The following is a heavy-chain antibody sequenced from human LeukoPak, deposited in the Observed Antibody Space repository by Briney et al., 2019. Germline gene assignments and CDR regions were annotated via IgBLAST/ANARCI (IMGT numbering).Heavy chain of an antibody. V-gene: IGHV3-30*04. J-gene: IGHJ4*02. D-gene: IGHD2-15*01. CDR3: VKGRSGSSYSPSDS. CDR2: ISYDGSNK. CDR1: GFTFSSYA. Sequence: PGGSLRLSCAASGFTFSSYAMHWVRQAPGKGLEWVAVISYDGSNKYYADSVKGRFTISRDNSKNTLYLQMNSMRAEDTAVYYCVKGRSGSSYSPSDSWGQGTLVTVSS.